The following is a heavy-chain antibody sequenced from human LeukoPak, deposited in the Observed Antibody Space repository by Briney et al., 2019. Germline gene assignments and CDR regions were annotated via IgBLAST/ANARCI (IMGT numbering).Heavy chain of an antibody. CDR2: IWYDGSNK. V-gene: IGHV3-33*01. CDR3: ARDALVRGVMYYFDY. CDR1: VFTFSSYG. Sequence: GRSLRLSCAASVFTFSSYGMHWVRQAPGKGLEWVAVIWYDGSNKYYADSVKGRFTISRDNSKNTLYLQMNSLRAEDTAVYYCARDALVRGVMYYFDYWGQGTLVTVSS. J-gene: IGHJ4*02. D-gene: IGHD3-10*01.